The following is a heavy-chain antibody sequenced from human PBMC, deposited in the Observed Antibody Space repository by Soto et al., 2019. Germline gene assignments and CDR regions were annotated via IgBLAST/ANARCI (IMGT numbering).Heavy chain of an antibody. CDR2: INHSGST. J-gene: IGHJ4*02. CDR1: GGSFSGYY. V-gene: IGHV4-34*01. D-gene: IGHD3-3*01. Sequence: PSETLCLTCAVYGGSFSGYYWSWIRQPPGKGLEWIGEINHSGSTNYNPSLKSRVTISVDTSKNQFSLKLSSVTAADTAVYYCARGFLTTTERPLFWSGYYRYYYFDYWGQGTLVTVSS. CDR3: ARGFLTTTERPLFWSGYYRYYYFDY.